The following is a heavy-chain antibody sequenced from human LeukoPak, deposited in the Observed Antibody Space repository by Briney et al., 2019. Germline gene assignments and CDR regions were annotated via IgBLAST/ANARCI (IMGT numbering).Heavy chain of an antibody. V-gene: IGHV4-59*11. CDR2: IYYSGST. D-gene: IGHD3-10*01. J-gene: IGHJ6*02. CDR3: ARDSGSGSYYKLDYYYYYGMDV. Sequence: KPSETLSLTCTVSGGSISSHYWSWLRQPPGKGLEGIGYIYYSGSTNYNPSLKSRVTISVDTSKNQFSLKLSSVTAADTAVYYCARDSGSGSYYKLDYYYYYGMDVWGQGTTVTVSS. CDR1: GGSISSHY.